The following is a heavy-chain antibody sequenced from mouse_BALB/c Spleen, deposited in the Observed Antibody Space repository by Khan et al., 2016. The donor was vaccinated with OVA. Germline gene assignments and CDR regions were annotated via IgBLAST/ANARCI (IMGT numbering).Heavy chain of an antibody. J-gene: IGHJ3*01. Sequence: EVQLQESGPSLVKPSQTLSLTCSVTGDSITSGYWNWIRKFPGNKFEYMGYISFSSNTYYNPSLKSRISITRDPSKNQYYLQLNSVTTEDTAACYCAGYGSSCAYWGQGTLVTVSA. CDR1: GDSITSGY. CDR2: ISFSSNT. V-gene: IGHV3-8*02. D-gene: IGHD1-1*01. CDR3: AGYGSSCAY.